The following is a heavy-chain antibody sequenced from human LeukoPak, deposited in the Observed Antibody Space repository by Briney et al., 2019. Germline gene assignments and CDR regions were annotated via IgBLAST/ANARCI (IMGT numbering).Heavy chain of an antibody. J-gene: IGHJ4*02. CDR1: GFSLTTSRES. Sequence: SGPTLVNPTQTLTLTCSFSGFSLTTSRESVGWIRQSPGKALQWLALIFWDDDKRHKPSLKSRLTITKDTSKNQVVLTISNMDPVDTATYYCAHSFRYYESDHYYYPYDYWGQGTLVSVSS. CDR3: AHSFRYYESDHYYYPYDY. CDR2: IFWDDDK. V-gene: IGHV2-5*02. D-gene: IGHD3-10*01.